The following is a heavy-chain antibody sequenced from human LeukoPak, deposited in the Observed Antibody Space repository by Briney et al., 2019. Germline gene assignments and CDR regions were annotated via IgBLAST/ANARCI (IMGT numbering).Heavy chain of an antibody. Sequence: GGSLRLSCAASGFTFSSYSMNWVRQAPGKGLEWVSSISSSSSYIYYADSVKGRFTISRDNAKISLYLQMNSLRAEDTAVYYCARDRGAWTGTIFDYWGRGTLVTVSS. CDR3: ARDRGAWTGTIFDY. CDR1: GFTFSSYS. D-gene: IGHD1-7*01. J-gene: IGHJ4*02. V-gene: IGHV3-21*01. CDR2: ISSSSSYI.